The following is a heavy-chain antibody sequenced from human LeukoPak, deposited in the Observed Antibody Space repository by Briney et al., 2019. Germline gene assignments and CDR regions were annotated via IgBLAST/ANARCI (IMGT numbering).Heavy chain of an antibody. CDR2: INPNSGGT. CDR1: GYTFTVYY. CDR3: ARESMVREIYYYGMDV. J-gene: IGHJ6*02. Sequence: ASVTVSFKASGYTFTVYYMHWVRQAPGQGLEWMGWINPNSGGTNYAQKFQGRVTMTRDTSISTAYMELSRLRSDDTAVYYCARESMVREIYYYGMDVWGQGTTVTVSS. D-gene: IGHD3-10*01. V-gene: IGHV1-2*02.